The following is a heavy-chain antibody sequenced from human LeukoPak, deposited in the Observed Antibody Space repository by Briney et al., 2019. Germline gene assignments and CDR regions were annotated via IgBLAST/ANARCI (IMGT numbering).Heavy chain of an antibody. CDR3: ARKQPGAAAGNSFDY. J-gene: IGHJ4*02. CDR1: GFTFSSYW. D-gene: IGHD6-13*01. CDR2: IKQDGSEK. V-gene: IGHV3-7*01. Sequence: PGGSLRLSCAASGFTFSSYWMSWVRQAPGKGLEWVANIKQDGSEKYYVDSVKGRFTISRDNAKNSLYLQMNGLRAEDTAVYYCARKQPGAAAGNSFDYWGQGTLVTVSS.